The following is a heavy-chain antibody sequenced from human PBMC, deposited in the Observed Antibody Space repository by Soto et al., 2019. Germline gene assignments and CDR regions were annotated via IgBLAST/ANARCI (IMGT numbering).Heavy chain of an antibody. CDR2: ISANGGIT. D-gene: IGHD2-15*01. Sequence: EVQLLESGGGLVKPGGSLGLSCAASGFTFSKYAMSWVRLAPGKGLEWVSSISANGGITDYADSVKGRFTISRDNSQNILSLQMDSLTGDDTALYFCAKDKYTDSVRKVWFFDYWGRGTLVTVSS. V-gene: IGHV3-23*01. CDR3: AKDKYTDSVRKVWFFDY. CDR1: GFTFSKYA. J-gene: IGHJ2*01.